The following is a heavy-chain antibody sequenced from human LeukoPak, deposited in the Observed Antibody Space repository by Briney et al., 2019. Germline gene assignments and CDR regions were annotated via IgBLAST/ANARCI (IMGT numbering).Heavy chain of an antibody. CDR3: TRVGYIDEGIDY. V-gene: IGHV3-7*04. CDR1: GFTFGSHG. D-gene: IGHD5-24*01. Sequence: GGSLRLSCAASGFTFGSHGMHWGRQAPGKGLEWVANIKQDGSKKSYVDSVKGRFTISRDNAKNSLYLQMNSLRAEDTAIYYCTRVGYIDEGIDYWGQGTLVTVSS. CDR2: IKQDGSKK. J-gene: IGHJ4*02.